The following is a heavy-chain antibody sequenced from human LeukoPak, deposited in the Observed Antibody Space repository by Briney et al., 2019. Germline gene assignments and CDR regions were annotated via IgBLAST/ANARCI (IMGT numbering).Heavy chain of an antibody. V-gene: IGHV3-53*01. CDR3: ARFGNYAYYYGMDV. CDR2: IYSGGST. J-gene: IGHJ6*02. CDR1: GFTVSSNY. Sequence: GGSLRLSCAASGFTVSSNYMSWVRQAPGKGLEWVSVIYSGGSTYYADSVKGRFTISRDNSKNTLYLQMNSLRAEDTAVYYCARFGNYAYYYGMDVWGQGTTVTVSS. D-gene: IGHD4-11*01.